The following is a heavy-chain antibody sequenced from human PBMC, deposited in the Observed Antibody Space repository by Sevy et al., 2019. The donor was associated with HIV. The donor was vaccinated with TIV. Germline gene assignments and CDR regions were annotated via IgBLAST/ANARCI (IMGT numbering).Heavy chain of an antibody. D-gene: IGHD5-18*01. CDR2: IHSDDTT. Sequence: HGGSLRLSCAASGFTVNSNYMTWVRQAPGKGLEGVSVIHSDDTTYHADSVKDRFTISRDNFKNTLYLHMSSLRAEDTAVYYCARGKSGYGYALNYWGQGTLVTVSS. J-gene: IGHJ4*02. V-gene: IGHV3-66*01. CDR3: ARGKSGYGYALNY. CDR1: GFTVNSNY.